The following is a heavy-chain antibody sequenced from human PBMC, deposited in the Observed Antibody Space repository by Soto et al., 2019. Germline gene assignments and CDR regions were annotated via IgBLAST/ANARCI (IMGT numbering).Heavy chain of an antibody. J-gene: IGHJ4*02. V-gene: IGHV3-30-3*01. Sequence: QVQLVESGGGVVQPGRSLRLSCAASGFTFSSYAMHWVRQAPGKGLEWVAVISYDGSNKYYADSVKGRFTISRDNSKNTRYLQMNSLRAEDTAVYYCATERSGDYYFDYWGQGTLVTVSS. D-gene: IGHD4-17*01. CDR2: ISYDGSNK. CDR3: ATERSGDYYFDY. CDR1: GFTFSSYA.